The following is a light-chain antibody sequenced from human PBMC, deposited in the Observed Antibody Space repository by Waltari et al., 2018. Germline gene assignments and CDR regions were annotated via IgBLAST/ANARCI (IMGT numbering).Light chain of an antibody. V-gene: IGLV2-11*01. Sequence: QSALTQPRSVSGSPGPSVTISCTATISDVGNYNYASWYQQHPGKAPKLIIYEVTKRPSGVPDRLSGSKSGNTASLTISGLQAEDEADYYCCSYAGRYTFVFGTGTKVTVL. CDR3: CSYAGRYTFV. J-gene: IGLJ1*01. CDR2: EVT. CDR1: ISDVGNYNY.